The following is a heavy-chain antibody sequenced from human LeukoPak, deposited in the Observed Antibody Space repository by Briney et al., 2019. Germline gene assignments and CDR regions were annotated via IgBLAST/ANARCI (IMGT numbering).Heavy chain of an antibody. D-gene: IGHD2-15*01. J-gene: IGHJ4*02. CDR3: VREILYCSGGSCYRGPFDN. CDR1: GGSICSYY. V-gene: IGHV4-59*12. CDR2: IYYSGST. Sequence: SETLSLTCTVSGGSICSYYWSWIRKPPGKGLEWIGCIYYSGSTNYNPSLKSRVTLSIDTSKNQFSLKLSSVTAADTAVYYCVREILYCSGGSCYRGPFDNWGQGTLVTVSA.